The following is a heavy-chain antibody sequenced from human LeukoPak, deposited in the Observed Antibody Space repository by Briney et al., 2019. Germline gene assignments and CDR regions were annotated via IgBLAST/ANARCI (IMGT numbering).Heavy chain of an antibody. D-gene: IGHD3-10*01. CDR2: IYYSGST. J-gene: IGHJ6*03. CDR3: ARVKYGSGSYWYYYYYMDV. CDR1: GGSISSHY. Sequence: PSETLSLTCTVSGGSISSHYWSWIRQPPGKGLEWIGYIYYSGSTNYNPSLKSRVTISVGTSKNQFSLKLSSVTAADTAVYYCARVKYGSGSYWYYYYYMDVWGKGTTVTVSS. V-gene: IGHV4-59*11.